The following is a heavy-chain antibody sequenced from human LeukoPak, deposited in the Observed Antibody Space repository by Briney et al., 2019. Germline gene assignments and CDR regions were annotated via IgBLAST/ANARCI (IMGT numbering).Heavy chain of an antibody. D-gene: IGHD3-9*01. CDR1: GFTFGDYV. V-gene: IGHV3-49*03. CDR2: IRSKPYGGTT. J-gene: IGHJ3*01. Sequence: PGGSLRLSCTTSGFTFGDYVVSWFRQAPGKGLEWVGFIRSKPYGGTTEYAASAKGRFTISRDDSKSIAYLQMNSLRAEDTALYYCAKDRYFVPRAFDVWGQGTMVTVSS. CDR3: AKDRYFVPRAFDV.